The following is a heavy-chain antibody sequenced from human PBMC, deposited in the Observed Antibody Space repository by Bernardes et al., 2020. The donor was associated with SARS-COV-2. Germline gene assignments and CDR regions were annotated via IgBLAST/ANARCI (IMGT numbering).Heavy chain of an antibody. Sequence: SESLSPTCTVSGGSIDRSPFYWGWIRLAPGKGRECMWSANYEGEMFHKPSLNSRLTMSVDTSKNQFFLKLTSVTAADTAVYYCARRGCSGGVCYSLDPWGQGTQVTVS. D-gene: IGHD2-21*02. CDR1: GGSIDRSPFY. V-gene: IGHV4-39*01. J-gene: IGHJ5*02. CDR3: ARRGCSGGVCYSLDP. CDR2: ANYEGEM.